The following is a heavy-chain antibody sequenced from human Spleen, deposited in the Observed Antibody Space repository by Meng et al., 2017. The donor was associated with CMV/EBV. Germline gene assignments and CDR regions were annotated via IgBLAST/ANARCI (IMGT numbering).Heavy chain of an antibody. J-gene: IGHJ6*02. V-gene: IGHV3-9*01. Sequence: SLKISCAASGFTFDDYAMHWVRQAPGKGLEWVSGISWNSGSIGYADSVKGRFTISRDNSKNTLYLQMNSLRAEDTAVYYCAKGGGMVRGYYEPEDYYYGMDVWGQGTTVTVSS. CDR2: ISWNSGSI. CDR1: GFTFDDYA. CDR3: AKGGGMVRGYYEPEDYYYGMDV. D-gene: IGHD3-10*01.